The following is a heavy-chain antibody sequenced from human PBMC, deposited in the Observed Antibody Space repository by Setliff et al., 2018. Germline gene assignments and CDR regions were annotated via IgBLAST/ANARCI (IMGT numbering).Heavy chain of an antibody. D-gene: IGHD6-6*01. Sequence: SETLSLTCAVSGDSISSGNWWSWVRQPPEKGLEWIGEINYGGDTIYNPSLKSRVTISEDTSKNQFSLTMSSVTAADAAVYYCARGRNVAARLLDTWGQGSRVTVSS. CDR3: ARGRNVAARLLDT. CDR2: INYGGDT. V-gene: IGHV4-4*02. CDR1: GDSISSGNW. J-gene: IGHJ5*02.